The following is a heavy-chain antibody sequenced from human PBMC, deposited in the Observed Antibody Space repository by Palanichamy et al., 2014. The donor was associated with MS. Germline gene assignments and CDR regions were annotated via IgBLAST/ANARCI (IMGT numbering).Heavy chain of an antibody. CDR1: GFTFSSYW. J-gene: IGHJ6*02. CDR3: ARVLAGGCMDV. Sequence: EVQLVESGGGVLQPGGSLRLSCAASGFTFSSYWMHWVRQASGKGLVWVSRIDSDGNNIQYAGSVKGRFTISRDNAKNTLYLQMNSLRVEDPAVYYCARVLAGGCMDVWGQGTTVTISS. D-gene: IGHD6-13*01. CDR2: IDSDGNNI. V-gene: IGHV3-74*03.